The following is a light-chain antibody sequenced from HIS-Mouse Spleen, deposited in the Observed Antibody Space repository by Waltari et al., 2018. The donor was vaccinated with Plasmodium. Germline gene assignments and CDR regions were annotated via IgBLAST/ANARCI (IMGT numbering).Light chain of an antibody. V-gene: IGLV3-1*01. J-gene: IGLJ1*01. CDR3: QAWDSSTDYV. CDR1: KLGDTY. Sequence: SYELTQPPSVSVSPGQTASITCSGDKLGDTYACWYQQKPGQSPVLVIYQDSKRPSGIPGRFSGSNSGNTATLTISGTQAMDEADYYCQAWDSSTDYVFGTGTKVTVL. CDR2: QDS.